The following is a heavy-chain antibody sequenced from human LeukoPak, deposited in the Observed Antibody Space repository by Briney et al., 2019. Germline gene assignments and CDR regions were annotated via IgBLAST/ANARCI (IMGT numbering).Heavy chain of an antibody. V-gene: IGHV1-69*06. CDR1: GGTFSSYA. J-gene: IGHJ4*02. CDR2: IIPIFGTA. CDR3: ARDAESQDIAVAGSYFDY. D-gene: IGHD6-19*01. Sequence: SVKVSCKTSGGTFSSYAISWVRQAPGQGLEWMGGIIPIFGTANYAQKFQGRVTITADKSTSTAYMELSSLRSEDTAVYYCARDAESQDIAVAGSYFDYWGQGTLVTVSS.